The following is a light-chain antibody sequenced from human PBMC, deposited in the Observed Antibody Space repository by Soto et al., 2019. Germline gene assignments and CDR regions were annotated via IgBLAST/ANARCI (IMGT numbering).Light chain of an antibody. CDR1: QSVSGN. J-gene: IGKJ3*01. V-gene: IGKV3-15*01. CDR2: AAS. Sequence: EIVMTQSPATLSVSPGERATLSCRASQSVSGNLAWYQQKPGQAPRLLIYAASTRATGIPARFSGSESGTAFTLTISSLQSEDFAVYYCKQYNNWPPITFGPGTKVDIK. CDR3: KQYNNWPPIT.